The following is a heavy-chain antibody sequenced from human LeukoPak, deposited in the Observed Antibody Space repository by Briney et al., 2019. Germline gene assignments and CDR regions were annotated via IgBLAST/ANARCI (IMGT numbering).Heavy chain of an antibody. V-gene: IGHV1-18*01. CDR3: ARDAPDYYYYDGSGYSWFDY. J-gene: IGHJ4*02. D-gene: IGHD3-22*01. Sequence: ASVKVSCKASGYTFTSYGISWVRQAPGQGLEWMGWISAYNGNTNYAQKLQGRVTMTTDTSTSTAYMELRSLRSDDTAVYYCARDAPDYYYYDGSGYSWFDYWGQGTLVTVSS. CDR1: GYTFTSYG. CDR2: ISAYNGNT.